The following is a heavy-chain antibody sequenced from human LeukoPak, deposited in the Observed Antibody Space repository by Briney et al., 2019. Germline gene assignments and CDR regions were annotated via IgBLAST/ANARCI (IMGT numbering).Heavy chain of an antibody. Sequence: SETLSLTCAVYGGSFSDYYWSWIRQPPGKGLEWIGEINHSGRTNYNPSLESRVTISVDTSKKQFSLKVSSVTAADTAVYYCARHKYYGSGRVYYYYYMDVWGKGTTVTISS. CDR1: GGSFSDYY. V-gene: IGHV4-34*01. D-gene: IGHD3-10*01. J-gene: IGHJ6*03. CDR3: ARHKYYGSGRVYYYYYMDV. CDR2: INHSGRT.